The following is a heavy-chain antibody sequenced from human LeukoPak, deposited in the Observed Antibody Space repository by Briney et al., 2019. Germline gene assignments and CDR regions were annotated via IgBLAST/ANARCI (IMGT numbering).Heavy chain of an antibody. Sequence: NTSETLSLTCAVYGGSFSGYYWSWIRQPPGKGLEWIGEINHSGSTNYNPSLKSRVTISVDTSKNQFSLKLSSVTAADTAVYYCARDNLRYFDWLSRPGPNWFDPWGQGTLVTVSS. CDR1: GGSFSGYY. CDR3: ARDNLRYFDWLSRPGPNWFDP. V-gene: IGHV4-34*01. CDR2: INHSGST. D-gene: IGHD3-9*01. J-gene: IGHJ5*02.